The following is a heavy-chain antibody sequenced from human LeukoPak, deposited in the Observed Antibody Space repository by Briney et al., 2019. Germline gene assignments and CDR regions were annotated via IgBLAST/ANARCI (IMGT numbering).Heavy chain of an antibody. Sequence: SPSETLSLTCAVYGGSFSGYYWSWIRQPPGKGLEWIGEINHSGSTNYNPSLKSRVTISVDTSKNQFSLKLSSVTAADTAVYYCARLLHLRNYYYYYGMDVWGQGTTVTVSS. D-gene: IGHD2-15*01. CDR2: INHSGST. J-gene: IGHJ6*02. CDR3: ARLLHLRNYYYYYGMDV. V-gene: IGHV4-34*01. CDR1: GGSFSGYY.